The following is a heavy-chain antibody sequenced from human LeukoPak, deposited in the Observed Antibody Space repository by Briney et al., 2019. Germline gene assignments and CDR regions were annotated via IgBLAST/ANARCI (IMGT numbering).Heavy chain of an antibody. CDR2: IKQDGSEK. CDR3: ARDRIYYDSSGYSDY. D-gene: IGHD3-22*01. J-gene: IGHJ4*02. Sequence: GGSLRLSCAASGFTFSSYWMSWVRQAPGKGLEGVANIKQDGSEKYYVDSVKGRFTISRDNAKNSLYLQMNSLRAEDTAVYYCARDRIYYDSSGYSDYWGQGTLVTVSS. CDR1: GFTFSSYW. V-gene: IGHV3-7*01.